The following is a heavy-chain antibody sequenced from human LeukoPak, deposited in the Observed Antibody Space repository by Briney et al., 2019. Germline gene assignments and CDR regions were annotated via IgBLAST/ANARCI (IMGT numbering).Heavy chain of an antibody. J-gene: IGHJ4*02. CDR1: GFTFSSYS. V-gene: IGHV3-21*01. CDR2: ISSSSSYI. CDR3: AGVRGVINDY. D-gene: IGHD3-10*01. Sequence: GGSLRLSCAASGFTFSSYSMSWVRQAPGKGLEWVSSISSSSSYIYYADSVKGRFTISRDNAKNSLYLQMNSLRAEDTAVYYCAGVRGVINDYWGQGTLVTVSS.